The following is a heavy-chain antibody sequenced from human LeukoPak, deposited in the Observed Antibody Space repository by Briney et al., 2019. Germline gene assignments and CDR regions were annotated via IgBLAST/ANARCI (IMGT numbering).Heavy chain of an antibody. CDR3: AKGDNFGRVADAFDS. Sequence: GGSLSLSCAASGFTFHKFAMSWVRQAPGKGLQGVSTITSGADTYYAVSVKGRFSISRDNSRNTVSVQMHSLRADDTAVYFCAKGDNFGRVADAFDSWGQGTMVTVSS. D-gene: IGHD1-1*01. CDR2: ITSGADT. J-gene: IGHJ3*01. CDR1: GFTFHKFA. V-gene: IGHV3-23*01.